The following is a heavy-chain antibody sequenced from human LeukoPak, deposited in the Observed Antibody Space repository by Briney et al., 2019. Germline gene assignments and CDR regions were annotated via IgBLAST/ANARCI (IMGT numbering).Heavy chain of an antibody. D-gene: IGHD3-22*01. CDR2: IYPGDSDT. J-gene: IGHJ4*02. CDR3: ARRLGWDYDSSGYPFDY. V-gene: IGHV5-51*07. Sequence: GESLKISCKSSGYSFTSYWIGWVHQLPGKGLEWMGIIYPGDSDTRYSPSFQGQVTISADKSISTAYLQWSNLKASDTAMYFCARRLGWDYDSSGYPFDYWGQGTLVTVSS. CDR1: GYSFTSYW.